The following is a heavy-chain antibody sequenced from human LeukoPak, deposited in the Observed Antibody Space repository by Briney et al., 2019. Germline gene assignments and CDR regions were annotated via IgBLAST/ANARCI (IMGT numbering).Heavy chain of an antibody. CDR3: AGGPIQLWIHNAMDV. CDR1: GFTFGDHA. D-gene: IGHD5-24*01. Sequence: PGRSLRLSCSGSGFTFGDHAMSWVRQAPGKGLEWVGFIRSKAYRGTTEYAASVKGRFSISGDDSASIAYLQMNSLKTEDTAVYYCAGGPIQLWIHNAMDVWGQGTTVTVSS. J-gene: IGHJ6*02. CDR2: IRSKAYRGTT. V-gene: IGHV3-49*04.